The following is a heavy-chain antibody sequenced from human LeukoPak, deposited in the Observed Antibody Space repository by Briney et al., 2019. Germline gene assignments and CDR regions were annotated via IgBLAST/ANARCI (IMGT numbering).Heavy chain of an antibody. D-gene: IGHD2-15*01. V-gene: IGHV4-61*02. CDR1: GGSISSGSYY. Sequence: SQTLSLTCTVSGGSISSGSYYWSWIRQPAGKGLEWIERIYTSGSTNYNPSLKSRVTISVDTSKNQFSLKLSSVTAADTAVYYCARVSGYCSGGSCPPVGIWGQGTMVTVSS. CDR3: ARVSGYCSGGSCPPVGI. CDR2: IYTSGST. J-gene: IGHJ3*02.